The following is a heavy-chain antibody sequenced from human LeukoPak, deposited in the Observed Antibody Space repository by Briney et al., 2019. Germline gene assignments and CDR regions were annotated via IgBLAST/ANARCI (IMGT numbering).Heavy chain of an antibody. J-gene: IGHJ4*02. CDR1: GFTFSRYG. D-gene: IGHD3-22*01. V-gene: IGHV3-33*01. CDR2: IWYDGSNR. CDR3: ARDFGFSPSSGYSFDY. Sequence: GGSLRLSCAASGFTFSRYGMHCVRQAPGKGLEWVAVIWYDGSNRQYADSVKGRFTISRDNSKNTLYLQMNSLRAEDTAVYYCARDFGFSPSSGYSFDYWGQGTLVTVSS.